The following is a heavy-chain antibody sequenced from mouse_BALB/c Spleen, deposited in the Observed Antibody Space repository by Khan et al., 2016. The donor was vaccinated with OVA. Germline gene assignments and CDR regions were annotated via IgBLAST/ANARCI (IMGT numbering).Heavy chain of an antibody. CDR3: ARRAYYGNWYFDV. D-gene: IGHD2-1*01. V-gene: IGHV3-2*02. J-gene: IGHJ1*01. CDR1: GYSITSDYA. CDR2: ISYSGST. Sequence: EVQLQESGPGLVKPSQSLSLTCTVTGYSITSDYAWNWIRQFPGNKLEWMGYISYSGSTNYNPSLKSRISITRDTSRNQFFLQLNSVTTEDTATYYCARRAYYGNWYFDVWGAGTTVTGSS.